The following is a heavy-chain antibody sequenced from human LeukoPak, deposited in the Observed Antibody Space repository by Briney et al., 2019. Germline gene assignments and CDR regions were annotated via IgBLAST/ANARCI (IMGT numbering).Heavy chain of an antibody. CDR2: MNPNSGNT. Sequence: GASVKVSCKASGYTFTSYGISWVRQAPGQGLEWMGWMNPNSGNTGYAQKFQGRVTMTTDTSTSTAYMELRSLRSDDTAVYYCAREGHYYDSSGYYLINYYYYYMDVWGKGTTVTISS. V-gene: IGHV1-18*01. J-gene: IGHJ6*03. CDR3: AREGHYYDSSGYYLINYYYYYMDV. D-gene: IGHD3-22*01. CDR1: GYTFTSYG.